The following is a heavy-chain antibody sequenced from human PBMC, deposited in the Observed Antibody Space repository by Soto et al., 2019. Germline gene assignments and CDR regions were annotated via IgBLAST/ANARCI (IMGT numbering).Heavy chain of an antibody. CDR3: AREETAWPLAYGLDV. Sequence: PGGSLRLSFAASGFTFSSYSMHWVRQAPGKGLEWVASIGTRSDIYYADSVKGRFTVSRDNAKNSLSLQMNSLRAEDTGVYYCAREETAWPLAYGLDVWGQGTTVTVSS. J-gene: IGHJ6*02. CDR2: IGTRSDI. CDR1: GFTFSSYS. D-gene: IGHD2-21*02. V-gene: IGHV3-21*01.